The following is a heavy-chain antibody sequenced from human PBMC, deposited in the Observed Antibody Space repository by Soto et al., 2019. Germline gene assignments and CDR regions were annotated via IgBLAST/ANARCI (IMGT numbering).Heavy chain of an antibody. CDR2: ISAYNGNT. J-gene: IGHJ4*02. Sequence: ASVKVSCKASGYTFTSYGISWVRQAPGQGLEWMGWISAYNGNTNYAQKLQGRVTMTTDTSTSTAYMKLRSLRSDDTAVYYCARGDTIFGVVITFDYWGQGTLVTVSS. CDR3: ARGDTIFGVVITFDY. CDR1: GYTFTSYG. D-gene: IGHD3-3*01. V-gene: IGHV1-18*01.